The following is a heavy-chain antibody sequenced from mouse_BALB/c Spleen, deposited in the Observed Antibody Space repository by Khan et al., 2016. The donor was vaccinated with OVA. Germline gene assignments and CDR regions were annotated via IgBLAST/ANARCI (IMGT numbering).Heavy chain of an antibody. J-gene: IGHJ1*01. CDR2: IYPGVDYT. CDR3: ARYPSWYMDV. CDR1: GYTFTNYL. V-gene: IGHV1-63*02. Sequence: QVQLKESGAELLRPGTSVKMSCKVGGYTFTNYLIGWVKQRPGHGLEWIGDIYPGVDYTNYTENIKGKAILTADTYSSTVLMQLSSLTFEDSAIYYCARYPSWYMDVWGAGTTVTVSS.